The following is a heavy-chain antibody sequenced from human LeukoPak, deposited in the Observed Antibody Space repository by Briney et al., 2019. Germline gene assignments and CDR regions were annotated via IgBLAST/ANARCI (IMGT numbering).Heavy chain of an antibody. CDR1: GFTFSSYS. Sequence: GGSLRLSCAASGFTFSSYSMNWDRQAPGKGLEWVSSISSSSSYIYYADSVKGRFTISRDNAKNSLYLQMNSLRAEDTAVYYCAKEHIVVVTATYYYYMDVWGKGTTVTISS. CDR2: ISSSSSYI. J-gene: IGHJ6*03. D-gene: IGHD2-21*02. CDR3: AKEHIVVVTATYYYYMDV. V-gene: IGHV3-21*01.